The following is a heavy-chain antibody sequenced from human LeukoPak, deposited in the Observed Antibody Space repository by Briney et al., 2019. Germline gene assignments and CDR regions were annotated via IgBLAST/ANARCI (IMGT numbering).Heavy chain of an antibody. J-gene: IGHJ4*02. CDR3: AKFHYGDRKNADY. CDR2: ISGSGGST. D-gene: IGHD4-17*01. Sequence: GGSLRLSCAASGFTFSSYTMSWVRQAPGKGLEWVSAISGSGGSTYYADSVKGRFTISRDNSKNTLYLQMNSLRAEDTAVYYCAKFHYGDRKNADYWGQGTLVTVSS. V-gene: IGHV3-23*01. CDR1: GFTFSSYT.